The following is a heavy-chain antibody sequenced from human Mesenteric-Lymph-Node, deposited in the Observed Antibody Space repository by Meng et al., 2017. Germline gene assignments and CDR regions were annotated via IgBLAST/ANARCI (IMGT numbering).Heavy chain of an antibody. CDR3: ASGCSGGSCSLDY. CDR1: GYTFSSSG. D-gene: IGHD2-15*01. CDR2: ISAYSGNT. Sequence: QVQLVQCGSEVKKPGASVKASSKASGYTFSSSGISWVRRAPGQGFEWMGWISAYSGNTNYAQKLQGRVTMTTDTSTSTGYMELRSLRSDDTAVYYCASGCSGGSCSLDYWGQGTLVTVSS. J-gene: IGHJ4*02. V-gene: IGHV1-18*01.